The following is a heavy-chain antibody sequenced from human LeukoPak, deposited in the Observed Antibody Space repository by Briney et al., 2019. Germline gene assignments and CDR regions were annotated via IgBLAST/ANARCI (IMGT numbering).Heavy chain of an antibody. CDR1: GYTFTGYY. CDR2: FNPNSGGT. Sequence: ASVKVSCKASGYTFTGYYMHWVRQAPGQGLEWMGRFNPNSGGTRYAQKFQGRVTMTRDTSISTAYMELSRLRSDDTAVYYCVREYSSGWYGDYWGQGTLVTVSS. D-gene: IGHD6-19*01. CDR3: VREYSSGWYGDY. V-gene: IGHV1-2*06. J-gene: IGHJ4*02.